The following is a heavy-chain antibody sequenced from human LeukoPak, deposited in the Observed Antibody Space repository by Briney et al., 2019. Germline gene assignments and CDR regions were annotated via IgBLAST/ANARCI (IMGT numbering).Heavy chain of an antibody. J-gene: IGHJ4*02. V-gene: IGHV1-69*13. CDR1: GGTFISYA. CDR3: ARGPITTRSHFDY. D-gene: IGHD3-22*01. CDR2: IIPIFATA. Sequence: SVKVSCKASGGTFISYAISWVRQAPGQGLEWMGGIIPIFATANYAQKFQGRVTITADESTSTAYMELSSLRSEDTAVYYCARGPITTRSHFDYWGQGTLVTVSS.